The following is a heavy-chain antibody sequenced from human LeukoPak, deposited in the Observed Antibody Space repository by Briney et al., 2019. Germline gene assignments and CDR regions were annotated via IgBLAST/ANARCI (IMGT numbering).Heavy chain of an antibody. CDR3: ARGTKRFWFDP. V-gene: IGHV4-39*07. J-gene: IGHJ5*02. CDR2: IYYSGST. Sequence: PSETLSLTCTVSGGSISSSSYYWGWIRQPPGKGLEWIGSIYYSGSTYYNPSLKSRVTISVDTSKNQFSLKLSSVTAADTAVYYCARGTKRFWFDPWGRGTLVTVSS. CDR1: GGSISSSSYY.